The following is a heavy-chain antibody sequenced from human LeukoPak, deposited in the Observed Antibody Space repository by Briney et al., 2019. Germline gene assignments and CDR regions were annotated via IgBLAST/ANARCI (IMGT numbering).Heavy chain of an antibody. D-gene: IGHD3-3*01. V-gene: IGHV4-34*01. J-gene: IGHJ4*02. CDR1: GGSFSGYY. CDR2: INHSGST. CDR3: AVRGRYDFWSGSKTNFDY. Sequence: ASETLSLTCAVYGGSFSGYYWSWIRQPPGKGLEWIGEINHSGSTNYNPSLKSRVTISVDSSKNQFHLKLSSVTEADTAVYYCAVRGRYDFWSGSKTNFDYWGQGTLVTVSS.